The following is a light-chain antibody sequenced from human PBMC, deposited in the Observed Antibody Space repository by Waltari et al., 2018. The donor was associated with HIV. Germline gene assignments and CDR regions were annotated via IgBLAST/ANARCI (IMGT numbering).Light chain of an antibody. Sequence: EIVLTQSPGTLPVSPGERVILSCRASQSVNSRSLAWYQQRPGQPPRLVISNASNRATGIPDRFSGSGSGTSFTLTISRLEPEDFAIYFCQQYGTSVRTFGQGTKVEMK. CDR2: NAS. J-gene: IGKJ1*01. CDR3: QQYGTSVRT. CDR1: QSVNSRS. V-gene: IGKV3-20*01.